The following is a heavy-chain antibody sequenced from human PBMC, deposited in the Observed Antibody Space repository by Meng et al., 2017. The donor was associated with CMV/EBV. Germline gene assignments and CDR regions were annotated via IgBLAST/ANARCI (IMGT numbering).Heavy chain of an antibody. D-gene: IGHD3-22*01. CDR3: ASPQGPRDSSGYYWHYFGY. J-gene: IGHJ4*02. Sequence: KVSCKGSGYSFTSYWIGWVRQMPGKGLEWMGIIYPGDSDTRYSPSFQGQVTISADTSTSTVYMELSSLRSEDTAVYYCASPQGPRDSSGYYWHYFGYWGQGTLVTVSS. CDR2: IYPGDSDT. CDR1: GYSFTSYW. V-gene: IGHV5-51*01.